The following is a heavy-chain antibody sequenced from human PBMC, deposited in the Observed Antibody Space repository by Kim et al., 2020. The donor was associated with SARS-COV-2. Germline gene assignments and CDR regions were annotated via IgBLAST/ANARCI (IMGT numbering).Heavy chain of an antibody. Sequence: GGSLRLSCAASGFSVSNTYINWVRQAPGKGLEWVSVLYSAEISYYADSVKGRFTISRDNSKNTLYLHMNSLRAEDTAVYYCARAWSVCGSSSSPLHFWG. J-gene: IGHJ4*01. CDR1: GFSVSNTY. CDR3: ARAWSVCGSSSSPLHF. V-gene: IGHV3-53*01. CDR2: LYSAEIS. D-gene: IGHD6-6*01.